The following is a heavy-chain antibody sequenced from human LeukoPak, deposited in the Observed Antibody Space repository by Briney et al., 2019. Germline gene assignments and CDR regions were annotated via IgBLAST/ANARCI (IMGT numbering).Heavy chain of an antibody. CDR2: IKQDGSEK. CDR3: ARGSYDFWSGYLYYFDY. CDR1: GFTFSSYW. Sequence: GGSLRLSCAASGFTFSSYWMSWVRQAPGKGLEWVAIIKQDGSEKYYVDSVKGRFTISRDNAKNSLYLQMNSLRAEDTAVYYCARGSYDFWSGYLYYFDYWGQGTLVTVSS. V-gene: IGHV3-7*01. J-gene: IGHJ4*02. D-gene: IGHD3-3*01.